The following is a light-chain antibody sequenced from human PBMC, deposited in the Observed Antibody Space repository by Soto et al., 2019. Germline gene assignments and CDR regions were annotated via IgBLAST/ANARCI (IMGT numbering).Light chain of an antibody. Sequence: VVTPSPVALSLSPGEQATLSCRASQSFRGLLAWYQQKPGQAPRLLIYDAYNRATGIPPRFSGSGSGTDFTLTISSLEPEDSAVYYCQQRHMWPITFGQGTRLEIK. V-gene: IGKV3-11*01. CDR3: QQRHMWPIT. CDR1: QSFRGL. J-gene: IGKJ5*01. CDR2: DAY.